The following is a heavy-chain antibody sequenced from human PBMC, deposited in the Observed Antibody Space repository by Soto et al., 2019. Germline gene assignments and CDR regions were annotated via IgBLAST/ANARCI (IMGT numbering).Heavy chain of an antibody. CDR1: GYTFTGYY. V-gene: IGHV1-2*02. D-gene: IGHD1-26*01. Sequence: QVQLVQSGAEVKKPGASVKVSCKASGYTFTGYYMHWVRQAPGQGLEWMGWINPNSGGTNYAQKCQGRVTMTRDTSISTAYMELSRLRSDDTAVYYCARGYGRGGAAMDVWGQGTTVTVSS. CDR3: ARGYGRGGAAMDV. CDR2: INPNSGGT. J-gene: IGHJ6*02.